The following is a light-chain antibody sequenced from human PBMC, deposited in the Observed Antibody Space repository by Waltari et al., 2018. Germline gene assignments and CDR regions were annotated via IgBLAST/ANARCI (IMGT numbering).Light chain of an antibody. CDR2: KAS. CDR1: ENVNNY. J-gene: IGKJ4*01. Sequence: DIQMTQSPSSLSASVGDRVTITCRASENVNNYLNWYQQKPGKAPKLLIYKASTLQSGVPSGFSGSGSGTDYTFTISSLQSEDVATYYCQHNYGTPLTFGGGTKVEIK. V-gene: IGKV1-39*01. CDR3: QHNYGTPLT.